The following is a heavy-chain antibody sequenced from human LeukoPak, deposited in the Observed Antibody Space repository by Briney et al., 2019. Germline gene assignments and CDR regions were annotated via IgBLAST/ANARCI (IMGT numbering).Heavy chain of an antibody. Sequence: PGRSLRLSCAASGFTFSSYGMHWVRQAPGKGLEWVAVIWYDGSNKYYADSVKGRSTISRDNSKNTLYLQMNSLRAEDTAVYYCARDLSGGVYHFYYYYGMDVWGKGTTVTVSS. V-gene: IGHV3-33*01. D-gene: IGHD5/OR15-5a*01. CDR1: GFTFSSYG. J-gene: IGHJ6*04. CDR3: ARDLSGGVYHFYYYYGMDV. CDR2: IWYDGSNK.